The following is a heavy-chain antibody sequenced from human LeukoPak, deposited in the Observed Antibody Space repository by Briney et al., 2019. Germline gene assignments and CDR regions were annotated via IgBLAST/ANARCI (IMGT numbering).Heavy chain of an antibody. CDR1: GGSISSGSYY. V-gene: IGHV4-61*02. J-gene: IGHJ3*02. D-gene: IGHD6-13*01. CDR3: ARARQLYAFDI. Sequence: SETLSLTCTVSGGSISSGSYYWSWIRQPAGKGLKWIGRIYTSGSTNYNPSLKSRVTISVDTSKNQFSLKLSSVTAADTAVYYCARARQLYAFDIWGQGTMVTVSS. CDR2: IYTSGST.